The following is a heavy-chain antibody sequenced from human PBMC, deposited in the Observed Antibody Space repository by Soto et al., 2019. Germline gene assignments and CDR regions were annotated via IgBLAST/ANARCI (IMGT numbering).Heavy chain of an antibody. CDR2: IYYSGST. CDR3: ARDRSGGFCSSTSCYEYYYGMDV. Sequence: SETLSLTCTVSGGSISSYYWSWIRQPPGKGLEWIGYIYYSGSTNYNPSLKSRVTISVDTSKNQFSLKLSSVTAADTAVYYCARDRSGGFCSSTSCYEYYYGMDVWGQGTTVTVSS. CDR1: GGSISSYY. V-gene: IGHV4-59*01. D-gene: IGHD2-2*01. J-gene: IGHJ6*02.